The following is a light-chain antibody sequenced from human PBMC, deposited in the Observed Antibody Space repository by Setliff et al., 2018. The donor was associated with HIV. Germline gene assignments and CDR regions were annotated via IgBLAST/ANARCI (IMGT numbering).Light chain of an antibody. V-gene: IGLV1-40*01. CDR1: SSNFGAGYD. CDR2: GNN. CDR3: QSYDSSLSAYV. J-gene: IGLJ1*01. Sequence: QSVLTQPPSVSGTPGQRVTISCTGSSSNFGAGYDVHWYQQLPGTAPKLLISGNNNRPSGVPDRFSGSKSGTSAPLAITGLQAEDEADYYCQSYDSSLSAYVFGTGTRSPS.